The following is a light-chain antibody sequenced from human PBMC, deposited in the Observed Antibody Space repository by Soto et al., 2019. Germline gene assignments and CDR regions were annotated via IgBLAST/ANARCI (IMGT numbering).Light chain of an antibody. Sequence: DIVMTQSPDSLAVSLGERATINCKSSQSVLYSSNNRNYLAWYQQRPGQPPKLLIYWASTRESGVPDRFSGSGSGTDFTLTISSLQADDVAVYYCHQYYNTPHTFGPGTKLEIK. CDR3: HQYYNTPHT. CDR1: QSVLYSSNNRNY. CDR2: WAS. V-gene: IGKV4-1*01. J-gene: IGKJ2*01.